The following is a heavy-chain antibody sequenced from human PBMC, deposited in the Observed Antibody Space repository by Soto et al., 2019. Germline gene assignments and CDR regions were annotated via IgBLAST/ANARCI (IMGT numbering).Heavy chain of an antibody. V-gene: IGHV3-30*18. Sequence: QVQLVESGGGVVQPGRSLRLSCAASGFTFRTYGMHWVRQAPGKGLEWLAVISNNGINIYYADSVKGRFTISRDNSRDTLFLQMNSLRGEDTAIYYCAKVIRADSTSSNFYYYSGLDVWGQGTTVTVSS. CDR3: AKVIRADSTSSNFYYYSGLDV. D-gene: IGHD6-6*01. J-gene: IGHJ6*02. CDR1: GFTFRTYG. CDR2: ISNNGINI.